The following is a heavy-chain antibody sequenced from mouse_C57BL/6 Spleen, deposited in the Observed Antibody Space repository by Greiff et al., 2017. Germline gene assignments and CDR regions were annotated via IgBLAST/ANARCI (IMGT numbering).Heavy chain of an antibody. CDR3: ARSGDYDVSWFAY. V-gene: IGHV1-85*01. CDR1: GYTFTSYD. J-gene: IGHJ3*01. Sequence: VQLQQSGPELVKPGASVKLSCKASGYTFTSYDINWVKQRPGQGLEWIGWIYPRDGSTKYNEKFKSKATLTVDTSSSTAYMELHSLTSEDSAVYFCARSGDYDVSWFAYWGQGTLVTVSA. CDR2: IYPRDGST. D-gene: IGHD2-4*01.